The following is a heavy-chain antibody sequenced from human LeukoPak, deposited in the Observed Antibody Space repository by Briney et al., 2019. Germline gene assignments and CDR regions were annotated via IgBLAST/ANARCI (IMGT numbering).Heavy chain of an antibody. CDR3: ARRGVAWKETYYYGSGSYYNI. J-gene: IGHJ3*02. V-gene: IGHV4-34*01. CDR1: GGSFSGYY. D-gene: IGHD3-10*01. Sequence: SETLSPTCAVYGGSFSGYYWSWIRQPPGKGLEWIGEINHSGSTNYNPSLKSRVTISVDTSKNQFSLKLSSVTAADTAVYYCARRGVAWKETYYYGSGSYYNIWGQGTMVTVSS. CDR2: INHSGST.